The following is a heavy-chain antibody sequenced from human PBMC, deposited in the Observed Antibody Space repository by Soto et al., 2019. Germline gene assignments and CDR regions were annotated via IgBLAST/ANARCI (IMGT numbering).Heavy chain of an antibody. Sequence: GSLRRSCTSFRFMFRSDWMTWVRHGPRKGLQWEPNIKRDGSEKYYVEFVKGRLTIYRDNADNSVFLDMNNLRGDGTATYYCARVRATDYEINSWGQGALVTVS. CDR3: ARVRATDYEINS. CDR2: IKRDGSEK. J-gene: IGHJ4*02. V-gene: IGHV3-7*03. CDR1: RFMFRSDW. D-gene: IGHD3-9*01.